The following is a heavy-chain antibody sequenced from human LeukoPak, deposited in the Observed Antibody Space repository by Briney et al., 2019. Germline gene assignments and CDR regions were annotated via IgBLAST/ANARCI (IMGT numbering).Heavy chain of an antibody. CDR2: ISGSGGST. Sequence: GGSLRLSCAASGFTFSSYGMHWVRQAPGKGLEWVSAISGSGGSTYYADSVKGRFTISRDNSKNTLYLQMNSLRAEDTAVYYCATRPVYDFWSGYYDYWGQGTLVTVSS. J-gene: IGHJ4*02. D-gene: IGHD3-3*01. V-gene: IGHV3-23*01. CDR3: ATRPVYDFWSGYYDY. CDR1: GFTFSSYG.